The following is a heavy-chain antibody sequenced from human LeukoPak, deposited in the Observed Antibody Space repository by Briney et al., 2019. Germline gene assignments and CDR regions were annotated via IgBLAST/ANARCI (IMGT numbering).Heavy chain of an antibody. CDR2: INTNTENP. D-gene: IGHD2-8*01. CDR1: GYTFTSYA. Sequence: ASVKVFCKAFGYTFTSYAMNWVRQAPGQGLEWMGWINTNTENPAYAQGFTGRFVFSLDTSVSTAYLQINSLKAEDTAIYYCARMGYCTRATCGGAFGLWGQGTLVTVSS. J-gene: IGHJ4*02. CDR3: ARMGYCTRATCGGAFGL. V-gene: IGHV7-4-1*02.